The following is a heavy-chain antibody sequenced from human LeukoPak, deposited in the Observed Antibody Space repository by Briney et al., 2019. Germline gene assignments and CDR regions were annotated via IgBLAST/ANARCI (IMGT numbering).Heavy chain of an antibody. Sequence: ASVKVSCKASGYTFTDYYMHWVRQAPGQGLEWMGWINLNSRGTNYAQKFQGRVTMTRDTSISTAYMELSRLRSDDTAVYYCAREFPSFNWFDPWGQGTLVTVSS. D-gene: IGHD3-16*02. J-gene: IGHJ5*02. CDR1: GYTFTDYY. CDR3: AREFPSFNWFDP. CDR2: INLNSRGT. V-gene: IGHV1-2*02.